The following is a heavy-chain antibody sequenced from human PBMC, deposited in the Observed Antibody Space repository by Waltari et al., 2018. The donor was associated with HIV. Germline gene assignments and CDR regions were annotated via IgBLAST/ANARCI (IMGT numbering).Heavy chain of an antibody. CDR1: GDSVASNSAA. Sequence: QVQLQQSGPGLVKPSQTPSLTRAISGDSVASNSAAWNWNRPSPRRGLEWLGRTYFRSKWYIDYAVSVKSRITINPDTSKNHFSLQLNSVTPEDTAVYFCARGWDYDFWSGLEGGKFDPRGLGTLVTVSS. CDR3: ARGWDYDFWSGLEGGKFDP. J-gene: IGHJ5*02. D-gene: IGHD3-3*01. CDR2: TYFRSKWYI. V-gene: IGHV6-1*01.